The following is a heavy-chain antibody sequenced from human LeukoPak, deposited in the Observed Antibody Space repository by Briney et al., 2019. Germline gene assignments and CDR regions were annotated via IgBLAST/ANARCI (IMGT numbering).Heavy chain of an antibody. CDR1: GYSINSGYY. Sequence: SETLSLTCTVSGYSINSGYYWGWIRQPPGKGLEWIGSIYHSGSTYYNPSLKSRVTISVDTSKNQFSLKLRSVTAADTAVYYCARGVIATGGNDFDYWGQGTLVTVSS. J-gene: IGHJ4*02. D-gene: IGHD6-13*01. CDR2: IYHSGST. V-gene: IGHV4-38-2*02. CDR3: ARGVIATGGNDFDY.